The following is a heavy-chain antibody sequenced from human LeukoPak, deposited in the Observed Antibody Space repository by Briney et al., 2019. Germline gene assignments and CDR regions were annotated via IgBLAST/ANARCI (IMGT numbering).Heavy chain of an antibody. Sequence: GASVKVSCKASGGIFSSYAISWLRQAPGQGLEWMGGIIPIFGTANYAQKFQGRVTITTDESTSTAYMELSSLRSEDTAVYYCARGPLYYDSSGYYYAFDYWGQGTLVTVSS. CDR2: IIPIFGTA. D-gene: IGHD3-22*01. V-gene: IGHV1-69*05. J-gene: IGHJ4*02. CDR1: GGIFSSYA. CDR3: ARGPLYYDSSGYYYAFDY.